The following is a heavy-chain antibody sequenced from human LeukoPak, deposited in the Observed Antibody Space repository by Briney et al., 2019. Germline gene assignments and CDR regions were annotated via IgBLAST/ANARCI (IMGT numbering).Heavy chain of an antibody. V-gene: IGHV3-48*01. Sequence: QPGGSLRLSCAASGFTFSSYSMNWVRQALGKGLEWVSYISSSSSTIYYADSVKGRFTISRDNAKNSLYLQMNSLRAEDTAVYYCARDETTDDTGMDVWGQGTTVTVSS. CDR2: ISSSSSTI. CDR1: GFTFSSYS. D-gene: IGHD4-11*01. CDR3: ARDETTDDTGMDV. J-gene: IGHJ6*02.